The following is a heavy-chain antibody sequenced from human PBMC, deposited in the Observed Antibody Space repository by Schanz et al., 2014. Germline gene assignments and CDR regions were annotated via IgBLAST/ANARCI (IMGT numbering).Heavy chain of an antibody. CDR1: GYTFTGYY. CDR2: INPNSGGT. Sequence: QVRLVQSGAELKMPGATVKVSCKASGYTFTGYYMHWVRQAPGQGLEWMGRINPNSGGTNYAQMFQGRVTMTTDTSISTAYMELSRLTSDDTAVFFCARENTAVAGMPRVMDVWGQGTTVTVTS. D-gene: IGHD6-19*01. J-gene: IGHJ6*02. CDR3: ARENTAVAGMPRVMDV. V-gene: IGHV1-2*02.